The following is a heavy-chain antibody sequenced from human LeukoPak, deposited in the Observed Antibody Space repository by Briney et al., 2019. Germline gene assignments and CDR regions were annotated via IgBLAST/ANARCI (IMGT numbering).Heavy chain of an antibody. D-gene: IGHD6-13*01. J-gene: IGHJ4*02. CDR2: IKQDGSES. CDR1: GFTFRNYW. Sequence: PGGSLTLSCAASGFTFRNYWMSWVRQAPGKGLEWVANIKQDGSESYYVDSVKGRFTISRDNAENSLYLQMNSLRAEDTAVYYCARGISSSWYYWGQGTLVTVSS. CDR3: ARGISSSWYY. V-gene: IGHV3-7*05.